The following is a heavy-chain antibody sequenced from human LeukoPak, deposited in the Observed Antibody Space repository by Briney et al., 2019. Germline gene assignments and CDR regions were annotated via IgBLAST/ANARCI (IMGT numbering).Heavy chain of an antibody. CDR1: GDSISYHY. CDR3: ARGHSIEPYYYYYYMDV. CDR2: IYSSASA. V-gene: IGHV4-4*07. Sequence: KPSETLSLTCTVSGDSISYHYWSWIRQPAGKGLEWIGRIYSSASANYNPSLKSRVTISLDTSQNQFSLKLTSVTAADSAMYYCARGHSIEPYYYYYYMDVWGKGTTVTVSS. J-gene: IGHJ6*03. D-gene: IGHD4-11*01.